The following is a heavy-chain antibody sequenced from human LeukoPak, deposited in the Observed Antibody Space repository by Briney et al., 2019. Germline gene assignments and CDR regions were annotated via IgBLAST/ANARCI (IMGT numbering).Heavy chain of an antibody. D-gene: IGHD1-26*01. Sequence: PGGSLRLSCAASGFTFSSYAMSWVRQAPGKGLEWVSAISGSGGSTYYADSVKGRFTISRDNSKNTLYLQMNSLRAEDTAVYYCAKDGHGGYSGYIDYWGQGTLVTVSS. V-gene: IGHV3-23*01. CDR1: GFTFSSYA. CDR3: AKDGHGGYSGYIDY. J-gene: IGHJ4*02. CDR2: ISGSGGST.